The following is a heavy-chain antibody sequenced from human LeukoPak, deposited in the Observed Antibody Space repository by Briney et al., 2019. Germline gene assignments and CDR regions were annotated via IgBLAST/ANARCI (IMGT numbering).Heavy chain of an antibody. J-gene: IGHJ3*02. CDR3: ASSTGYSSGWYSAFDI. D-gene: IGHD6-19*01. CDR2: ISSSSSTI. Sequence: GGSLRLPCAASGFTFSSYSMNWVRQAPGKGLEWVSYISSSSSTIYYADSVKGRFTISRDNAKNSLYLQMNSLRAEDTAVYYCASSTGYSSGWYSAFDIWGQGTMVTVSS. CDR1: GFTFSSYS. V-gene: IGHV3-48*01.